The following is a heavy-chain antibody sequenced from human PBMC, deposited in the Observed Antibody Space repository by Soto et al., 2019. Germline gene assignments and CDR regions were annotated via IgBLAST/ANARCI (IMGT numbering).Heavy chain of an antibody. J-gene: IGHJ4*02. CDR1: GSTFSSYS. CDR3: AKDRGKIYFDY. V-gene: IGHV3-30*18. Sequence: PGGSLRLSCAASGSTFSSYSMNWVRQAPGKGLEWVAFISYDGSNKYYADSVKGRFTISRDNSKNTLYLQMNSLRAEDTAVYYCAKDRGKIYFDYWGQGTLVTVSS. CDR2: ISYDGSNK.